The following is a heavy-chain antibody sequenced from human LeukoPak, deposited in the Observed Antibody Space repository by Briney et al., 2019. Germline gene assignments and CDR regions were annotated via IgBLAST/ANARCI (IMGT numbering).Heavy chain of an antibody. V-gene: IGHV1-2*02. CDR2: INPNSGGT. CDR3: ARSYDSSGYYPDS. J-gene: IGHJ4*02. CDR1: GYTFTGYY. D-gene: IGHD3-22*01. Sequence: ASVKVSCKASGYTFTGYYVHWVRQAPGQGLERMGWINPNSGGTNYAQNFQGRVTMTRDTSISTAYMGLNRLRSDDTAVYYCARSYDSSGYYPDSWGQGTLVTVSS.